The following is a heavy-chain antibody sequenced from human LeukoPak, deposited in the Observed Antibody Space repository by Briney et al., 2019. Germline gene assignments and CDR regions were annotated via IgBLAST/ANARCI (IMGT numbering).Heavy chain of an antibody. D-gene: IGHD3-10*01. CDR1: GFTSDDYA. J-gene: IGHJ4*02. Sequence: GGSLRLSCAASGFTSDDYAMHWVRQAPGKGLEWVSGISWNSGSIGYADSVKGRFTISRDNAKNSLYLQMNSLRAEDTALYYCAKDKEVTMVRGVIAFDYWGQGTLVTVSS. CDR3: AKDKEVTMVRGVIAFDY. V-gene: IGHV3-9*02. CDR2: ISWNSGSI.